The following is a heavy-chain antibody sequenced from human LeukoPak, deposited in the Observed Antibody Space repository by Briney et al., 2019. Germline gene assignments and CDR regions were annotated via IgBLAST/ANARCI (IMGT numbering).Heavy chain of an antibody. CDR2: IKSKSDGGTT. D-gene: IGHD1-1*01. CDR1: EFTFSDAW. J-gene: IGHJ3*02. CDR3: AFENLDLHDAFDI. V-gene: IGHV3-15*01. Sequence: GGSLRLSCAASEFTFSDAWMSWVRQAPGKGLEWVGRIKSKSDGGTTQYAAPVKGRYTISREDSKNMLYLQMNSLKSEDTAVYYCAFENLDLHDAFDIWGLGTMVIVSS.